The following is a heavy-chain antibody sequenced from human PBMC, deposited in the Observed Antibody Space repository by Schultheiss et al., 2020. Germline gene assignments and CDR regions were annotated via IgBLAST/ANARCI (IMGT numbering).Heavy chain of an antibody. D-gene: IGHD2-8*01. CDR2: ISYDGSNK. CDR1: GFSFSSYS. J-gene: IGHJ4*02. V-gene: IGHV3-30*12. Sequence: GGSLRLSCAASGFSFSSYSMNWVRQAPGKGLEWVAVISYDGSNKYYADSVKGRFTISRDNSKNTLYLQMDYLRVEDTAVYYCVRETNWSYDLWGQGSLVTGYS. CDR3: VRETNWSYDL.